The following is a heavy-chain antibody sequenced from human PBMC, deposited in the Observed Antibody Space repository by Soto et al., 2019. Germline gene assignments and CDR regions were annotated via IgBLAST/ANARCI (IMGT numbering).Heavy chain of an antibody. Sequence: EMHLVDSGGGLVKPGGSLRLSCAASGFTFSHAWMSWVRQAPGKGLEWVGRIKSKADGETKDYGAPVRGRFTISRDDSPDILYLHMNSLRIEDTAVYYCCVIKRRDQYSTSGDWFDPWGPGTLVTVSS. D-gene: IGHD4-4*01. CDR2: IKSKADGETK. J-gene: IGHJ5*02. CDR1: GFTFSHAW. CDR3: CVIKRRDQYSTSGDWFDP. V-gene: IGHV3-15*01.